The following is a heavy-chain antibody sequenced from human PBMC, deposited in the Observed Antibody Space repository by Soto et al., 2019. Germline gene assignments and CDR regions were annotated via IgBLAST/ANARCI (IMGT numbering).Heavy chain of an antibody. CDR3: ARVGRGVADY. V-gene: IGHV4-30-4*01. J-gene: IGHJ4*02. CDR2: IHSSGSI. CDR1: GGSISSDDYY. D-gene: IGHD3-10*01. Sequence: PSETLSLTCTVSGGSISSDDYYWSWIRQAPGRGLEWIGYIHSSGSIYYNPSLKSRATMSIDTAGNQFSLKVSSVTVADTAVYYCARVGRGVADYWGQGTLVTVSS.